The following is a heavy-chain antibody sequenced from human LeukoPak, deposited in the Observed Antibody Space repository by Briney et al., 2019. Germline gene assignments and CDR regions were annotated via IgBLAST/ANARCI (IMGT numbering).Heavy chain of an antibody. J-gene: IGHJ4*02. Sequence: KASETLSLTCTVSGGSISSSSYYWGWIRQPPGKGLEWIGSIYYSGSTYYNPSLKSRVTISVDTSKNQFSLKLSSVTAADTAVYYCASPSPVGKTMVRGVIPYWGQGTLVTVSS. D-gene: IGHD3-10*01. CDR1: GGSISSSSYY. CDR3: ASPSPVGKTMVRGVIPY. V-gene: IGHV4-39*07. CDR2: IYYSGST.